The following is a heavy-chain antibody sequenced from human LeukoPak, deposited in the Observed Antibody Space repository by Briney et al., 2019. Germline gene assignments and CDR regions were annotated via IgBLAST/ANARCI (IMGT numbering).Heavy chain of an antibody. V-gene: IGHV4-30-4*01. CDR2: IYSGGNT. CDR1: GASISSRDYY. J-gene: IGHJ4*02. D-gene: IGHD3-22*01. CDR3: ARDRDNYDSKYYFDY. Sequence: SETLSLTCSVSGASISSRDYYWSWIRQPSGGGPEWIGYIYSGGNTYYNPSLESRVTMSVDTSKNQLYLKLNSVTAADTAVYYCARDRDNYDSKYYFDYWGQGTLVTVSS.